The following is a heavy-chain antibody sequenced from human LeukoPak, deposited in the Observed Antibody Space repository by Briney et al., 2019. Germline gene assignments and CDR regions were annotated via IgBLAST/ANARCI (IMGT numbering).Heavy chain of an antibody. Sequence: GRSLRLSCAASGFTFSSYAMHWVRQAPGKGLEWVAVISYDGSNKYYADSVKGRFTISSDNSKNTLYLQMNSLRAEDTAVYYCALSVAGSDAFDIWGQGTMVTVSS. CDR1: GFTFSSYA. D-gene: IGHD6-19*01. CDR3: ALSVAGSDAFDI. CDR2: ISYDGSNK. J-gene: IGHJ3*02. V-gene: IGHV3-30-3*01.